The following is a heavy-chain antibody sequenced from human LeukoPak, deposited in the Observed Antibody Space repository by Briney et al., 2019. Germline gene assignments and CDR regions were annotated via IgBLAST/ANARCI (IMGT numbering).Heavy chain of an antibody. Sequence: PGGSLRLSCAASGFTFSSYAMSWVRQAPGKGLEWVSAISGSGGSTYYADCVKGRFTISRDNSKNTLYLQMNSLRAEDTAVYYCAKDQDDDYARFDYWGQGTLVTVSS. J-gene: IGHJ4*02. D-gene: IGHD4-17*01. CDR3: AKDQDDDYARFDY. V-gene: IGHV3-23*01. CDR2: ISGSGGST. CDR1: GFTFSSYA.